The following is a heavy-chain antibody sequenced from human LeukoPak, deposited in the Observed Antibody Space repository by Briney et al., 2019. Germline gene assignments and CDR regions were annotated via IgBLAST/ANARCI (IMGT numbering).Heavy chain of an antibody. D-gene: IGHD6-13*01. Sequence: SETLSLTCAVYGGSFSGYYWSWIRQPPGKGLEWIGEINHSGSTNYNPSLKSRVTISVDTSKNQFSLKLCSVTAADTAVYYCAGYSSSWYYYMDVWGKGTTVTVSS. V-gene: IGHV4-34*01. CDR3: AGYSSSWYYYMDV. J-gene: IGHJ6*03. CDR1: GGSFSGYY. CDR2: INHSGST.